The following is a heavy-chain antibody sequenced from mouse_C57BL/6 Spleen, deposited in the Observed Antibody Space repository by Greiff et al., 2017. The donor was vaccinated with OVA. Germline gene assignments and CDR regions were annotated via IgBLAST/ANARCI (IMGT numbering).Heavy chain of an antibody. V-gene: IGHV14-2*01. CDR1: GFNIKDYY. CDR2: IDPEDGET. Sequence: EVQLQQTGAELVKPGASVKLSCTASGFNIKDYYMPWVKQRTEQGLEWIGRIDPEDGETKYAPKFQGKATITADTSSNPAYLQLSSLTSEDTAVYYCAREGGYGYDPAWFAYWGQGTLVTVSA. CDR3: AREGGYGYDPAWFAY. D-gene: IGHD2-2*01. J-gene: IGHJ3*01.